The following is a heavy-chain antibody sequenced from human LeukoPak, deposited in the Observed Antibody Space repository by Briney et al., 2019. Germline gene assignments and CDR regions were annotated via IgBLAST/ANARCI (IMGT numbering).Heavy chain of an antibody. Sequence: PGGSLRLSCAASGFSFSDYNMNWVRQAPGKALEWVSSITSTGTYIFYGDSVKGRFTISRDNARNSLYLQMNGLRPEDTAVYYCARDPYSGNYGPYYYYYMDVWCKGTTVTISS. D-gene: IGHD1-26*01. CDR2: ITSTGTYI. CDR3: ARDPYSGNYGPYYYYYMDV. J-gene: IGHJ6*03. V-gene: IGHV3-21*04. CDR1: GFSFSDYN.